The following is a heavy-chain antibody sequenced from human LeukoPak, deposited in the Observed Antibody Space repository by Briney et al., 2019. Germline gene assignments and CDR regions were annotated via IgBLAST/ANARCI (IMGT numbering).Heavy chain of an antibody. CDR2: IKSKTDGGTT. Sequence: GGSLRLSCAASGFTFSNAWMSWVRQAPGKGLEWVGRIKSKTDGGTTDYAAPVKGRFTISRDNSKDTLYLQMSSLRVDDTAVYYCAKDWHRMTTVTNFDYWGQGTLVTVSS. CDR1: GFTFSNAW. D-gene: IGHD4-17*01. J-gene: IGHJ4*02. CDR3: AKDWHRMTTVTNFDY. V-gene: IGHV3-15*01.